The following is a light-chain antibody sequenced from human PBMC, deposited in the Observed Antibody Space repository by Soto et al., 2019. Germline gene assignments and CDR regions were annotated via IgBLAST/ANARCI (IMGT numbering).Light chain of an antibody. Sequence: QSVLAQPASVSGSPGQSITISCTGTSSDVGAYDAVSWYQQHPGKAPQVIIYRGTKRPSGVPTRFSGSVSGNTASLTVSGLQAEDAAEYFCCSSAPESTYVFGTGTKVTVL. CDR2: RGT. J-gene: IGLJ1*01. CDR3: CSSAPESTYV. V-gene: IGLV2-23*01. CDR1: SSDVGAYDA.